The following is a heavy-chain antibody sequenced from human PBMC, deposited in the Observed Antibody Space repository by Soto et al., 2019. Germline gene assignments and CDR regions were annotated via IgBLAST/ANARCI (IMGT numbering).Heavy chain of an antibody. CDR3: ARGLSTGLHYYDSSGYYPIDY. Sequence: SVKGSCKASGYTFTSYDINWVGQATGQGLEWMGWMNPNSGNTGYAQKFQGRVTMTRNTSISTAYMELSSLRSEDTAVYYCARGLSTGLHYYDSSGYYPIDYWGQGTLVTVSS. CDR2: MNPNSGNT. CDR1: GYTFTSYD. J-gene: IGHJ4*02. V-gene: IGHV1-8*01. D-gene: IGHD3-22*01.